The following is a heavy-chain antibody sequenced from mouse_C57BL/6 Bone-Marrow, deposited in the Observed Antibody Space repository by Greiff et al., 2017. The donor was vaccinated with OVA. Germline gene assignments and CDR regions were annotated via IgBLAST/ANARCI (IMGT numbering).Heavy chain of an antibody. V-gene: IGHV1-76*01. CDR2: IYPGSGNT. J-gene: IGHJ4*01. CDR3: ARYEGPYAMDY. CDR1: GYTFTDYY. Sequence: VQLQQSGAELVRPGASVKLSCKASGYTFTDYYINWVKQRPGQGLEWIARIYPGSGNTYYNEKFKGKATLTAEKSSSTAYMQLSSLTSEDSAVYFCARYEGPYAMDYWGQGTSVTVSS. D-gene: IGHD2-12*01.